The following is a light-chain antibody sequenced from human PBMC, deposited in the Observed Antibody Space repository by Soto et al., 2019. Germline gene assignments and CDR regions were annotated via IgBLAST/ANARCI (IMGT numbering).Light chain of an antibody. Sequence: QSALTQPPSASGSPGRSVTISCTGTSSDVGHYNYVSWYQQHPGKVPKLMIYEVSQRPSGVPDRFSGSKSGNTASLTVSGLQTEDEADYYCSSYAGSNNEVFGGGTKLTVL. CDR3: SSYAGSNNEV. V-gene: IGLV2-8*01. J-gene: IGLJ3*02. CDR2: EVS. CDR1: SSDVGHYNY.